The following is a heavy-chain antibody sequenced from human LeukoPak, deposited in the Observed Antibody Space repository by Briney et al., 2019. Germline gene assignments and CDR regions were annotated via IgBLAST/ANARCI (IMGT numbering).Heavy chain of an antibody. J-gene: IGHJ6*02. Sequence: GGSLRLSCAASGFTFSSYAMSWVRQAPGKGLEWVSSISGGGRTTYYANSVKGRFTISRDNSKNTLHLQMNTLRAEDTAVYYCAKLSGGDCYSSCYYDMDVWGQGTTVTVSS. CDR3: AKLSGGDCYSSCYYDMDV. V-gene: IGHV3-23*01. CDR1: GFTFSSYA. D-gene: IGHD2-21*02. CDR2: ISGGGRTT.